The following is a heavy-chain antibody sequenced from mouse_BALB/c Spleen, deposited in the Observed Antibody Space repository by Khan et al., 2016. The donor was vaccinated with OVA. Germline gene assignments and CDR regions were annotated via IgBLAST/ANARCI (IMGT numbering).Heavy chain of an antibody. CDR1: GYTFTSYY. Sequence: VQLQESGAELVKPGASVKLSCKATGYTFTSYYMYWVKQRPGQGLEWIGDINPSNGDTYFNEKFKNKATLTVDKSSSTTYMQLSSLTSEDSADYYCTRGGYGGFASWGQGTLVTGSA. D-gene: IGHD2-2*01. CDR3: TRGGYGGFAS. V-gene: IGHV1-53*01. CDR2: INPSNGDT. J-gene: IGHJ3*01.